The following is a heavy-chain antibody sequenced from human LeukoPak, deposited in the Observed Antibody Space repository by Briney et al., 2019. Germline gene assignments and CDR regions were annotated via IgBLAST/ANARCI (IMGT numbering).Heavy chain of an antibody. J-gene: IGHJ4*02. V-gene: IGHV1-8*03. CDR1: GYTFTSYD. CDR2: MNPNSGNT. CDR3: ASAKWYYYDTSDYQTPDVRSGFDY. Sequence: GASVKVSCKASGYTFTSYDINWVRQATGQGLEWMGWMNPNSGNTGYAQKFQGRVTITRNTSISTAYMELSSLRSEDTAVYYCASAKWYYYDTSDYQTPDVRSGFDYWGQGTLVTVSS. D-gene: IGHD3-22*01.